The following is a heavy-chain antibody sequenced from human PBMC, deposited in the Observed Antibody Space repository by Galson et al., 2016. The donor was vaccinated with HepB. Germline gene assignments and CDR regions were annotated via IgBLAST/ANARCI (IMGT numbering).Heavy chain of an antibody. CDR2: LYSSGNT. D-gene: IGHD2-21*01. J-gene: IGHJ4*02. CDR1: GLSINSNY. V-gene: IGHV3-66*04. CDR3: ARQDFACVYFDY. Sequence: SLRLSCAVSGLSINSNYMTWVRQAPGKGLEWVSFLYSSGNTYYADSVKGRFTFSRDNSKNTLYLQMTSLPVDDTAVYYCARQDFACVYFDYWGQGTLVTVSS.